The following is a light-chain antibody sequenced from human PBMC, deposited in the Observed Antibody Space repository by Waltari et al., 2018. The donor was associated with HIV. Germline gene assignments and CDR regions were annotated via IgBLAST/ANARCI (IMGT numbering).Light chain of an antibody. V-gene: IGLV2-14*01. Sequence: QSALTQAASVSGSPGQSITISCTGTSSDVGGYDYVYWYQQHPGKAPKLMIYEVSNRPSGVSNRFSGSKSGNTASLTISGLQAEDEADYYCSSYTSSSTVVFGGGTQLTVL. CDR3: SSYTSSSTVV. CDR1: SSDVGGYDY. J-gene: IGLJ2*01. CDR2: EVS.